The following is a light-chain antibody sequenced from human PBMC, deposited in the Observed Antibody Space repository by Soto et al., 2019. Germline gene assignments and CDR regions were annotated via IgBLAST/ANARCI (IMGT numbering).Light chain of an antibody. CDR2: GNS. V-gene: IGLV1-40*01. CDR1: SSNIGATYH. CDR3: SSYTSSSTLVV. Sequence: QSVLTQPPSVSGAPGQRVTISCTGSSSNIGATYHVHWYQQLPGTAPKLLIYGNSNRPSGVPDRFSGSKSGTSASLAITGLQAEDEADYYCSSYTSSSTLVVFGGGTKLTVL. J-gene: IGLJ2*01.